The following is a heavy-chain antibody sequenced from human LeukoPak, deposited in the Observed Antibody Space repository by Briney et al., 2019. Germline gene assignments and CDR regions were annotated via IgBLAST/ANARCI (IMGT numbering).Heavy chain of an antibody. Sequence: ASVKVSCKASGYTFTNYNINWVRQATGQGLEWMGWINPNNGNTGYAQKFQGRVTLTRNTSISTAYMELSSLRSEDTAVYYYARALEETIVAAGCWGQGTLVTVSS. J-gene: IGHJ1*01. V-gene: IGHV1-8*03. D-gene: IGHD6-13*01. CDR3: ARALEETIVAAGC. CDR1: GYTFTNYN. CDR2: INPNNGNT.